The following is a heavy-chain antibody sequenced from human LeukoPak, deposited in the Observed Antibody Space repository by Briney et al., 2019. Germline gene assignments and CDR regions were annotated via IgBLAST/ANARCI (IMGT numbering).Heavy chain of an antibody. CDR3: ARGKGVAIFGVVRPHRPYYMDV. Sequence: PSETLSPTRTVSGFSLNSGFFWGLVRPPPREGAGGGWGIYHSGSTYYNPSLKSRVTISVDTSKNQFSLKLNSVTAADTAFYYCARGKGVAIFGVVRPHRPYYMDVWGKGTTVTVSS. CDR2: IYHSGST. J-gene: IGHJ6*03. D-gene: IGHD3-3*01. V-gene: IGHV4-38-2*02. CDR1: GFSLNSGFF.